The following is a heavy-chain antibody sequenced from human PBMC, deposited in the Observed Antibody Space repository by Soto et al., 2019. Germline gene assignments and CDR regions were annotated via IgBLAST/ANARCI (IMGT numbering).Heavy chain of an antibody. D-gene: IGHD2-2*03. Sequence: PGGSLRLSCAASGFTFSSYGMHWVRQAPGKGLEWVAVISYDGSNKYYADSVKGRFTISRDNSKNTLYLQMNSLRAEDTDVYYCAKDWIGSLDYWGQGTLVTVYS. J-gene: IGHJ4*02. V-gene: IGHV3-30*18. CDR2: ISYDGSNK. CDR1: GFTFSSYG. CDR3: AKDWIGSLDY.